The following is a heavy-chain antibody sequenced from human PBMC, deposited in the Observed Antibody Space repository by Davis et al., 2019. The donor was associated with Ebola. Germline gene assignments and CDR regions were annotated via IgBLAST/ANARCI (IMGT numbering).Heavy chain of an antibody. Sequence: ASVKVSCKASGYTFTGYNMHWVRQAPGQGLEWMGWISAYNGNTNYAQKLQGRVTMTTDTSTSTAYMELRSLRSDDTAVYYCARSIAARPVDYWGQGTLVTVSS. V-gene: IGHV1-18*04. J-gene: IGHJ4*02. CDR1: GYTFTGYN. CDR2: ISAYNGNT. D-gene: IGHD6-6*01. CDR3: ARSIAARPVDY.